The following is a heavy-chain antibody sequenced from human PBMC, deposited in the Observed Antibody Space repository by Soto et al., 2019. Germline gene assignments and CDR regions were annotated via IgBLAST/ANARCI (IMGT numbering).Heavy chain of an antibody. V-gene: IGHV1-3*01. CDR2: IYADNGDT. CDR3: ARRVGAYCGGDCLLPFDY. J-gene: IGHJ4*02. CDR1: GYGFSNYA. D-gene: IGHD2-21*02. Sequence: QVQLVQSGAEVKKPGASVRVSCKTSGYGFSNYAMHWVRQAPGQRLEWMGWIYADNGDTRYSQKFQDRVTITRDTSASTVYMDLRRLRSEDTAVYYCARRVGAYCGGDCLLPFDYWGQGTLVTVSS.